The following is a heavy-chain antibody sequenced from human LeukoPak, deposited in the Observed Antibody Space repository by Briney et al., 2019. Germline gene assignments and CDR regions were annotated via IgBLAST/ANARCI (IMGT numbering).Heavy chain of an antibody. CDR2: INHSGST. V-gene: IGHV4-34*01. D-gene: IGHD2/OR15-2a*01. CDR1: GGSISSYY. CDR3: ARGRSKIYGHYYFDY. Sequence: PSETLSLTCTVSGGSISSYYWSWIRQPPGKGLEWIGEINHSGSTNYNPSLKSRVTISVDTSKNQFSLKLSSVTAADTAVYYCARGRSKIYGHYYFDYWGQGTLVTVSS. J-gene: IGHJ4*02.